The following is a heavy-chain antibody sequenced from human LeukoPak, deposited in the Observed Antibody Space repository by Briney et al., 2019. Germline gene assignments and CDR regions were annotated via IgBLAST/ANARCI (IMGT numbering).Heavy chain of an antibody. V-gene: IGHV3-74*01. CDR3: ARDGELSDAFDL. J-gene: IGHJ3*01. CDR2: INGNGRTT. Sequence: GGSLRLSCAASGFTFSSYGMHWVRQTPGEGLVWVSRINGNGRTTTYADSVKGRFTISRDTSKNTLYLQMNSLRAEDTAVYYCARDGELSDAFDLWGQGTMVTVSS. CDR1: GFTFSSYG. D-gene: IGHD3-10*01.